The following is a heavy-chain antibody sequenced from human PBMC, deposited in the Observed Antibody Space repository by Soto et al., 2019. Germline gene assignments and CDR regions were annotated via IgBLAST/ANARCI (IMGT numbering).Heavy chain of an antibody. V-gene: IGHV3-23*01. Sequence: QPGGSLRLSCAASGFTFSSYGMSWVRQAPGKGLEWVSVISGGGGTTFYADSVKGRFTISRDNSKNTLYLQMNSLRAEDTAVYYCARPPRGFAYYSIDLWGQGTLVSVSS. CDR3: ARPPRGFAYYSIDL. J-gene: IGHJ5*02. CDR1: GFTFSSYG. CDR2: ISGGGGTT. D-gene: IGHD3-10*01.